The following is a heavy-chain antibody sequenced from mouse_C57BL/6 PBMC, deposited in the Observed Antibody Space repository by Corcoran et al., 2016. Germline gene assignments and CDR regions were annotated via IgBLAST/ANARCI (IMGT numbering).Heavy chain of an antibody. J-gene: IGHJ3*01. D-gene: IGHD1-1*01. CDR2: IYPGDGDT. CDR3: ARAVARPWFAY. Sequence: QVRLQQSGAELVKPGASVKISCKASGYAFSSYWMNWVKQRPGKGLEWIGQIYPGDGDTNYNGKFKGKATLTADKSSSTACMQLSSLTSEDSAVYFCARAVARPWFAYWGQGTLVTVSA. V-gene: IGHV1-80*01. CDR1: GYAFSSYW.